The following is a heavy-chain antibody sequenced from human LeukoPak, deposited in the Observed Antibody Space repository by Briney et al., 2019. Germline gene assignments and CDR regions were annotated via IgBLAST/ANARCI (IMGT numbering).Heavy chain of an antibody. CDR1: GFTFSRSW. V-gene: IGHV3-7*01. CDR3: AKDSYSKGDY. J-gene: IGHJ4*02. CDR2: INHDGSVK. D-gene: IGHD4-11*01. Sequence: GGSLRLSCVASGFTFSRSWMAWVRQAPGKGLQWVANINHDGSVKNYVGSVKGRFAISRDNAQNSFYLQMNSLETDDTAVYYCAKDSYSKGDYWGRGTLVTVSS.